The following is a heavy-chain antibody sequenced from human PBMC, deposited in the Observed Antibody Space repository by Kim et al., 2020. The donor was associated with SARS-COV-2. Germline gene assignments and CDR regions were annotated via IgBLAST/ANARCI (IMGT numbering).Heavy chain of an antibody. V-gene: IGHV4-34*01. Sequence: SETLSLTCAVYGGSFSGYYWSWIRQPPGKGLEWIGEINHSGSTNYNPSLKSRVTISVDTSKNQFSLKLSSVTAADTAVYYCARGTARGRIAAVVLDYWGQGTLVTVSS. CDR1: GGSFSGYY. J-gene: IGHJ4*02. CDR3: ARGTARGRIAAVVLDY. CDR2: INHSGST. D-gene: IGHD6-13*01.